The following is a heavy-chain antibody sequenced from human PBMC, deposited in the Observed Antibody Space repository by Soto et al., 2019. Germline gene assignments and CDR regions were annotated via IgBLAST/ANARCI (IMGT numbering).Heavy chain of an antibody. Sequence: SETLSLTCTVSGGSISSCGYYWSWIRQHPGKGLEWIGYIYNSGSTYYNASLKSRFTISRDNAKNSLYLQMNNLRAEDTAVYYCASHPGRGAFEIWGQGTMVTVSS. CDR3: ASHPGRGAFEI. CDR2: IYNSGST. D-gene: IGHD3-10*01. CDR1: GGSISSCGYY. J-gene: IGHJ3*02. V-gene: IGHV4-31*03.